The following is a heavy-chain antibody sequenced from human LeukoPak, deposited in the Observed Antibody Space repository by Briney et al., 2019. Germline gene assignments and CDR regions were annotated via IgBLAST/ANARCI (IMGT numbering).Heavy chain of an antibody. D-gene: IGHD4-17*01. V-gene: IGHV1-2*02. CDR1: GYTFTGYY. CDR3: ASLDGDYVRLTEDAFDI. Sequence: ASVKVSCKASGYTFTGYYMHWVRQAPGQGLEWMGWINPNSGGTNYAQKFQGRVTMTRDTSISTAHMELSRLRSDDTAVYYCASLDGDYVRLTEDAFDIWGQGTMVTVSS. CDR2: INPNSGGT. J-gene: IGHJ3*02.